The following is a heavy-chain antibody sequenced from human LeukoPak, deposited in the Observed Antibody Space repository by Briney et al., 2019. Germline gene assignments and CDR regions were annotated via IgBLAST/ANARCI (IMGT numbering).Heavy chain of an antibody. J-gene: IGHJ4*02. CDR2: VFSNDEK. D-gene: IGHD4-17*01. Sequence: SGPTLVNPTETLTLTCTVYGFSLTNAKMGVSWIRQPPGKALQWLAHVFSNDEKSYSASLRTRLTISRDTSKSQVFLSMTKMDPVDTATYYCARVERPYGDWDWGQGTLVTVSS. CDR1: GFSLTNAKMG. V-gene: IGHV2-26*01. CDR3: ARVERPYGDWD.